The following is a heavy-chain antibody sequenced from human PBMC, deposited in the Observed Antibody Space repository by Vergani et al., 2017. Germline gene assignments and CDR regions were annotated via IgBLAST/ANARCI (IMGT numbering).Heavy chain of an antibody. CDR1: GGTFSTYA. D-gene: IGHD2-15*01. CDR3: ARDRRYCSGGSCYLDY. CDR2: LIPIFGTT. V-gene: IGHV1-69*13. J-gene: IGHJ4*02. Sequence: QVQLVQSGAEVKKPGSSVKVSCTASGGTFSTYAISWVRQAPGQGLEWMGRLIPIFGTTNYAQNFQGRVTITADESTSTAYMELSSLRSEDTAVYYCARDRRYCSGGSCYLDYWGQGTLITVSS.